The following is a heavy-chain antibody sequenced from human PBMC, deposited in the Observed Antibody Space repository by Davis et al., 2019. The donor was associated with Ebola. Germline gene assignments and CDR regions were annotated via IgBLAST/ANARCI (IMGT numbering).Heavy chain of an antibody. J-gene: IGHJ4*02. V-gene: IGHV3-53*01. CDR3: ARDQEAARRGAFDY. Sequence: GESLKISCAASGFTVSSNYMSWVRQAPGKGLEWVSVIYSGGSTYYADSVKGRFTISRDNSKNTLYLQMNSLRAEDTAVYYCARDQEAARRGAFDYWGQGTLVTVSS. CDR1: GFTVSSNY. CDR2: IYSGGST. D-gene: IGHD6-6*01.